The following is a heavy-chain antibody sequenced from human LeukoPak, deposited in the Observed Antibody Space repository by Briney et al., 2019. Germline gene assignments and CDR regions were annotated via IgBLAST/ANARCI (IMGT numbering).Heavy chain of an antibody. D-gene: IGHD6-13*01. V-gene: IGHV5-51*01. CDR1: GYTFTSYW. Sequence: KVSCKASGYTFTSYWIGWVRQMPGKGLEWMGIIYPGDSDTRYSPSFQGQVTTSADKSISTAYLQWSSLKASDTAMYYCARVAAAGADYYYYMDVWGKGTTVTVSS. CDR3: ARVAAAGADYYYYMDV. CDR2: IYPGDSDT. J-gene: IGHJ6*03.